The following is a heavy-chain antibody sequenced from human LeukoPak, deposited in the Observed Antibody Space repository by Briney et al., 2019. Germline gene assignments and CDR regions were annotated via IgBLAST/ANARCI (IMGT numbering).Heavy chain of an antibody. CDR1: GYTFTDYY. V-gene: IGHV1-2*02. CDR2: INPKRGAT. CDR3: ARDAATSGTSWFDP. J-gene: IGHJ5*02. D-gene: IGHD6-13*01. Sequence: GASVKVSCKASGYTFTDYYIHWVRQAPGQGLEWMGWINPKRGATEYAQKFQGRVTMTRDTAISTAYMELSSLTSDDTAVYSCARDAATSGTSWFDPWGQGTLVTVSS.